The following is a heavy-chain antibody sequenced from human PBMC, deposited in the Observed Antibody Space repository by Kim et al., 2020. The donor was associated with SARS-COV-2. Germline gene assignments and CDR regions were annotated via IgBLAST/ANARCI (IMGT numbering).Heavy chain of an antibody. J-gene: IGHJ4*02. Sequence: STPTLKHRVTISVDTSKHPFSLKLSSVTAADTAVYYCAGLLLWNLGGFDYWGQGTLVTVSS. CDR3: AGLLLWNLGGFDY. V-gene: IGHV4-31*02. D-gene: IGHD3-10*01.